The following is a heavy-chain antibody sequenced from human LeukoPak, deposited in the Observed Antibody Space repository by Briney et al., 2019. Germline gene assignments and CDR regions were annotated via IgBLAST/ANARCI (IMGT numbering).Heavy chain of an antibody. CDR3: ARAGPVVPAAP. D-gene: IGHD2-2*01. V-gene: IGHV4-59*12. CDR2: IYHSGTT. CDR1: GGPISDYY. Sequence: PSETLSLTCTVSGGPISDYYWSWIRQSPGKGLEWIGYIYHSGTTNYNPSLKSRVTISVDTSKNQFSLKLSSVTAADTAVYYCARAGPVVPAAPWGQGTLVTVSS. J-gene: IGHJ5*02.